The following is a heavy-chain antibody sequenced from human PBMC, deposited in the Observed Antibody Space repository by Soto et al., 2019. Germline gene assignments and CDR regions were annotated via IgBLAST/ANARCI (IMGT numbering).Heavy chain of an antibody. CDR2: ISGSGGST. CDR3: AKYDSGWYGMDV. D-gene: IGHD6-19*01. J-gene: IGHJ6*02. CDR1: GFTFSSYA. Sequence: GGSLRLSCAASGFTFSSYAMSWVRQAPGKGLEWASAISGSGGSTYYADSVKGRFTISRDNSKNTLYLQMNSLRAEDTAVYYCAKYDSGWYGMDVWGQGTTVTVSS. V-gene: IGHV3-23*01.